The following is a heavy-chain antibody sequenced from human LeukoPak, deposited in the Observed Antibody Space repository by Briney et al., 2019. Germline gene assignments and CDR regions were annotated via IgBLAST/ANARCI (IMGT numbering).Heavy chain of an antibody. CDR3: ARGEDSSSRYHQDWFDP. CDR2: INPNSGGT. CDR1: GYTFTGYY. D-gene: IGHD6-13*01. V-gene: IGHV1-2*02. J-gene: IGHJ5*02. Sequence: ASVKVSCKASGYTFTGYYMHWVRQAPGQGLEWMGWINPNSGGTNYAQKFQGRVTMTRDTSISTAYMELSRLRSDDTAVYYCARGEDSSSRYHQDWFDPWGQGTLVTVSS.